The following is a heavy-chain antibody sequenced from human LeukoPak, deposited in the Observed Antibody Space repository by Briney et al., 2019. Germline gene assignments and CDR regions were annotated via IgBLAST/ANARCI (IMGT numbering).Heavy chain of an antibody. Sequence: AGTLSLTCAVYGGSFSGYYWSWVRQPPGKGLEWMGEIKHSGSTNYNPSLKSRVTISVDTSHHQFSLKLSSVTAADTAVYYCARVRQEYYDILPGQDYDAFDIWGQGTMVTVSS. D-gene: IGHD3-9*01. CDR1: GGSFSGYY. CDR3: ARVRQEYYDILPGQDYDAFDI. J-gene: IGHJ3*02. V-gene: IGHV4-34*01. CDR2: IKHSGST.